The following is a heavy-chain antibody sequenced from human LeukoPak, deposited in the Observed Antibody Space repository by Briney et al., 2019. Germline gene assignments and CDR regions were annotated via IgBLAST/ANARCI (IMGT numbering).Heavy chain of an antibody. CDR2: ISSSSTYI. V-gene: IGHV3-21*01. J-gene: IGHJ4*02. D-gene: IGHD2-15*01. Sequence: GGSPRLSCAASGFTFSSYSMNWVRQAPGKGLEWVSSISSSSTYIYYADSVKGRFTISRDNAKNSLYLQMNSLRAEDTAVYYCARGYCSGGSRLDYWGQGTLVTVSS. CDR1: GFTFSSYS. CDR3: ARGYCSGGSRLDY.